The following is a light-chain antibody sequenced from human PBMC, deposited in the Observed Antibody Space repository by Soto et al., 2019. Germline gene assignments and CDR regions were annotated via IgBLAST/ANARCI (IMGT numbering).Light chain of an antibody. Sequence: QSVLTQPPSVSGAPGQRVTISCTGSSSNIGAGYEVHWYQQLPGTAPKLLIYGNSNRPSGVPDRFSGSKSGTSASLAITGLQAEDEADYYCQSFDSSLSGWVFGGGTKVT. CDR1: SSNIGAGYE. V-gene: IGLV1-40*01. J-gene: IGLJ3*02. CDR3: QSFDSSLSGWV. CDR2: GNS.